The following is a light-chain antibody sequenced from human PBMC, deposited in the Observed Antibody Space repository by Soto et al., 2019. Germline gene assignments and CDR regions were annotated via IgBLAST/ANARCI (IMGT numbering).Light chain of an antibody. CDR1: QSINFW. CDR3: QQYNIYWT. CDR2: AAS. J-gene: IGKJ1*01. Sequence: DIQMTQSPSTLSASVGDRVTITCRASQSINFWLAWYQQKPGKAPKLLIYAASTLESGVPSRFSGSGSGTEFTLTISSLQPDDFATYYCQQYNIYWTCGQGTKVDIK. V-gene: IGKV1-5*01.